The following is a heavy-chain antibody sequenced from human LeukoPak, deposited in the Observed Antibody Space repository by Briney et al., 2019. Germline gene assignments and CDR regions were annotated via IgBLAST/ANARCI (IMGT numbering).Heavy chain of an antibody. J-gene: IGHJ4*02. CDR1: GFTFSSYS. V-gene: IGHV3-15*01. CDR3: TTSLGFFHEFDY. Sequence: RTGGSLRLSCAASGFTFSSYSMNWVRQAPGKGLEWVGRIKSKTDGGTTDYAAPVKGRFTISRDDSKNTLYLQMNSLKTEDTAVYYCTTSLGFFHEFDYWGQGTLVTVSS. CDR2: IKSKTDGGTT. D-gene: IGHD3-16*01.